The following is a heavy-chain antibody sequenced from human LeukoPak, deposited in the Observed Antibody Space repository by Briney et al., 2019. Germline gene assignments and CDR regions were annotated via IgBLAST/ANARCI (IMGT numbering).Heavy chain of an antibody. D-gene: IGHD3-3*01. CDR2: IRYDGRNK. CDR1: GFTFSNYG. Sequence: PGGSLRLSCAASGFTFSNYGMHWVRQAPGKGLEWVGFIRYDGRNKYYADSVKGRFTISRDNAKNSLYLQMNSLRAEDTAVYYCARDQRYDFWSGYYPGWFDPWGQGTLVTVSS. V-gene: IGHV3-30*02. CDR3: ARDQRYDFWSGYYPGWFDP. J-gene: IGHJ5*02.